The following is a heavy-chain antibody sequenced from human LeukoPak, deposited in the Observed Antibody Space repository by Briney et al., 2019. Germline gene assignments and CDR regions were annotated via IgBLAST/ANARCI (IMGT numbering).Heavy chain of an antibody. D-gene: IGHD3-22*01. Sequence: ASVKVSCKVSGYTLTELSMHWVRQAPGKGLEWMGGFDPEDGETIYAQKFQGRVTVPEDSSTDTAYMELSSLTSEDTAVYYCATGLAQSLYDGSGSSPFDYWGQGTLVTVSS. CDR3: ATGLAQSLYDGSGSSPFDY. J-gene: IGHJ4*02. CDR2: FDPEDGET. V-gene: IGHV1-24*01. CDR1: GYTLTELS.